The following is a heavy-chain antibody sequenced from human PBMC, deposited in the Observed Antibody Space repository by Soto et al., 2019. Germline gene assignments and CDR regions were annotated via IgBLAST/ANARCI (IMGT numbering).Heavy chain of an antibody. CDR2: ISAYNGNT. CDR3: ARDRPGVLLWFGELYDDREGY. CDR1: GYTFTSYG. Sequence: ASVKVSCKASGYTFTSYGISWVRQAPGQGLEWMGWISAYNGNTNYAQKLQGRVTMTTDTSTSTAYMELRSLRSDDTAVYYCARDRPGVLLWFGELYDDREGYWGQGTLVTVSS. V-gene: IGHV1-18*01. D-gene: IGHD3-10*01. J-gene: IGHJ4*02.